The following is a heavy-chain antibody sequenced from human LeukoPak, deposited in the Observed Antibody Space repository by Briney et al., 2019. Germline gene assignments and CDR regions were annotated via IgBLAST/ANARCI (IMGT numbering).Heavy chain of an antibody. CDR2: ISSSSSNI. J-gene: IGHJ4*02. V-gene: IGHV3-21*01. D-gene: IGHD1-7*01. CDR1: GFTFSSYS. CDR3: VRGNSYSPGDN. Sequence: WGSLRLSCAASGFTFSSYSMNWVRQAPGKGLEWISSISSSSSNIYYADSVKGRFTIARDNAKNSLYLQMKSLTAEDTAVYYCVRGNSYSPGDNWGQGTLVTASS.